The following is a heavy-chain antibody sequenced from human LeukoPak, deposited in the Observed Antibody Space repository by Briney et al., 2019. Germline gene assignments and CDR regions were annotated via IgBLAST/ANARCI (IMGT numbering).Heavy chain of an antibody. J-gene: IGHJ4*02. V-gene: IGHV3-11*01. D-gene: IGHD3-10*01. CDR1: GFAFRDFY. CDR3: ARDALGSYDY. Sequence: GSLRLSCAASGFAFRDFYMFWIRQAPGEGLEWISYISNSGSTLYYADSVKGRFTISRDNDKNLLYLQMNSLRADDTAVYYCARDALGSYDYWGQGTLVTVSS. CDR2: ISNSGSTL.